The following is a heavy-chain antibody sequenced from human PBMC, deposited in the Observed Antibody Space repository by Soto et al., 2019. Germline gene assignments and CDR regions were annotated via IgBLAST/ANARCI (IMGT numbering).Heavy chain of an antibody. J-gene: IGHJ5*02. Sequence: EVQLLESGGGLVQPGGSLRLSCAASGFTFSSYAMSWVRQAPGTGLEWVSALSGSGCSTYYADSVKGRVTISRDNSKHSLDLQMNRLRAEDTAGYYCAKEWLSTREAEGFINWFDPWGQGTLVTVSS. CDR2: LSGSGCST. V-gene: IGHV3-23*01. CDR1: GFTFSSYA. CDR3: AKEWLSTREAEGFINWFDP. D-gene: IGHD5-12*01.